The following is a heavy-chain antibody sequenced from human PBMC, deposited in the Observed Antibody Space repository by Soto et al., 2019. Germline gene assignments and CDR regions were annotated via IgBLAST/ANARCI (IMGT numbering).Heavy chain of an antibody. J-gene: IGHJ6*02. V-gene: IGHV3-30-3*01. CDR2: ISYDGSNK. Sequence: GGSLRLSCAASGFTFSSYAMHWVRQAPGKGLEWVAVISYDGSNKYYADSVKGRFTISRDNSKNTLYLQMNSLRAEDTAVYYCARDQEQQPTEDSYYYGMDVWGQGTTVTVSS. CDR3: ARDQEQQPTEDSYYYGMDV. CDR1: GFTFSSYA. D-gene: IGHD6-13*01.